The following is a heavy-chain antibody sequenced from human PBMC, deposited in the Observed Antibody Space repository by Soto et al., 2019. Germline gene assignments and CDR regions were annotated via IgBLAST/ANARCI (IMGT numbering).Heavy chain of an antibody. CDR2: ISGSGGST. CDR3: AKRALTYYSNSSGYYYGY. D-gene: IGHD3-22*01. J-gene: IGHJ4*02. Sequence: GGSLRLSCATSGFTFSSYAMNWVRQAPGKGLEWASAISGSGGSTYYADSVKGRFTISRDNSKNTLYLQMNSLRAEDTAVYYCAKRALTYYSNSSGYYYGYWGKGTLVTVSS. CDR1: GFTFSSYA. V-gene: IGHV3-23*01.